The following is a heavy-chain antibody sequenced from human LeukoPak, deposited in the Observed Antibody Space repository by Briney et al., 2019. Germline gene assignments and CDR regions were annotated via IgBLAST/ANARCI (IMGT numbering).Heavy chain of an antibody. J-gene: IGHJ4*02. Sequence: ASVKVSCKASGYTFTSYGISWVRQAPGQGLEWMGWISAYNGNTNYAQKLQGRVTMTTDTSTSTAYMELGSLRSDDTAVYYCARGRITIFGVFMGFDYWGQGTLVTVSS. CDR2: ISAYNGNT. D-gene: IGHD3-3*01. CDR1: GYTFTSYG. CDR3: ARGRITIFGVFMGFDY. V-gene: IGHV1-18*01.